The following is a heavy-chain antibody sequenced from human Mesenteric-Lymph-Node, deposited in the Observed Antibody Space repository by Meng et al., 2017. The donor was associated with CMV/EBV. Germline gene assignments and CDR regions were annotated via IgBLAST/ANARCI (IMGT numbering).Heavy chain of an antibody. CDR2: IGASGGAT. J-gene: IGHJ4*02. V-gene: IGHV3-23*01. D-gene: IGHD5-18*01. CDR3: AKNNDKYSYGRGYFVD. CDR1: GITFSKWP. Sequence: GESLKISCVASGITFSKWPMSWVRQAPGRGLEWVSSIGASGGATYYADSVKGRFIISRDNSKDIMYLQMWNLGANDTATYFCAKNNDKYSYGRGYFVDWGQGAPVTVSS.